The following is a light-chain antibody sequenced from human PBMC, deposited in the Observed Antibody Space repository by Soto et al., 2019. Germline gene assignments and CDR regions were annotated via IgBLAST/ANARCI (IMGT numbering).Light chain of an antibody. CDR1: SSDVGSYNL. V-gene: IGLV2-23*01. CDR2: EGS. J-gene: IGLJ2*01. Sequence: QSALTQPASVSGSPGQSITISCTGTSSDVGSYNLVSWYQQHPGKAPKLMIYEGSKRPSGVSNRFSGSKSGNTASPTISGLQAEGEADYYCCSYAGSSTWVVFGGGTKLTVL. CDR3: CSYAGSSTWVV.